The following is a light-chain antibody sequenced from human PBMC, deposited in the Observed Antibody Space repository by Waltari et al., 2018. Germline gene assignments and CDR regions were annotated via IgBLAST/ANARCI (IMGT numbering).Light chain of an antibody. CDR1: QSVNSY. J-gene: IGKJ4*01. CDR2: EAS. Sequence: EIVLTQSPATLSLSPGERATLSCRASQSVNSYLAWYQQKPGQAPRLLIYEASNRATGIPARFSGSGSGTDFTLTISSLDPEDFAVYYCQQRSNWPLTFGGGTKVEIK. V-gene: IGKV3-11*01. CDR3: QQRSNWPLT.